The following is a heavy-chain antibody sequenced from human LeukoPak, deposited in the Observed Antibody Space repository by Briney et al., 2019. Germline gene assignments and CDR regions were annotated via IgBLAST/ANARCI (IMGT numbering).Heavy chain of an antibody. CDR1: GGSISSSSYY. CDR2: IYYSGST. Sequence: SETLSLTCTVSGGSISSSSYYWGWIRQPPGKGLEWIGSIYYSGSTYYNPSLKSQVTISVDTSKNQFSLKLSSVTAADTAVYYCASPGPYYDFWSGYQYYFDYWGQGTLVTVSS. D-gene: IGHD3-3*01. CDR3: ASPGPYYDFWSGYQYYFDY. V-gene: IGHV4-39*01. J-gene: IGHJ4*02.